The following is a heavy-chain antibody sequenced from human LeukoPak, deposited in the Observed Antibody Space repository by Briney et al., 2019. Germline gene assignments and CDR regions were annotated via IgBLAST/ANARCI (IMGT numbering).Heavy chain of an antibody. CDR2: ISGGGGST. CDR3: ASYGDYVRY. D-gene: IGHD4-17*01. Sequence: GGSLRLSCAASGLTFSSYAMSWVRQAPGKGLEWVSAISGGGGSTYYADSVKGRFTISRDNSKNTLYLQMSSLRAEDTAVYYCASYGDYVRYWGQGTLVTVSS. CDR1: GLTFSSYA. J-gene: IGHJ4*02. V-gene: IGHV3-23*01.